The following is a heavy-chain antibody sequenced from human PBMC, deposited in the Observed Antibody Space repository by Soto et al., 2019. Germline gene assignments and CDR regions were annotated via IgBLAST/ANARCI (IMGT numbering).Heavy chain of an antibody. CDR1: GDSISSYY. D-gene: IGHD3-10*01. J-gene: IGHJ4*02. CDR2: FYYSGST. Sequence: QVQLQESGPGLVKPSETLSLTCTVSGDSISSYYWSWIRQPPGKGLEWIGYFYYSGSTNYNPSLKSRVPISVDTSQNQFSLKLSSVTAADTAVYSCARSRGGYFDYWGQGTLVTVSS. CDR3: ARSRGGYFDY. V-gene: IGHV4-59*01.